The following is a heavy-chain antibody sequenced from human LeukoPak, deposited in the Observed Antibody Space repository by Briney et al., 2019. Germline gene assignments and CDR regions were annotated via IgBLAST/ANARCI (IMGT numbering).Heavy chain of an antibody. V-gene: IGHV4-59*01. CDR3: ARVTTYARAFDI. J-gene: IGHJ3*02. Sequence: PSETLSLTCTVSGGSISSYYWSWTRQPPGKGLEWIGYIYYSGSTNYNPSLKSRVTISVDTSKNQFSLKLSSVTAADTAVYYCARVTTYARAFDIWGQGTMVTVSS. D-gene: IGHD1-14*01. CDR1: GGSISSYY. CDR2: IYYSGST.